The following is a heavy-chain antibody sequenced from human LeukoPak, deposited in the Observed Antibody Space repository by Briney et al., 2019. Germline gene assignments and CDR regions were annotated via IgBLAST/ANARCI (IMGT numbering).Heavy chain of an antibody. J-gene: IGHJ5*02. Sequence: SVKVSCKASGYTFTTYGISWVRQAPGQGLGWMGGIIPIFGTANYAQKFQGRVTITADESTSTAYMELSSLRSEDTAVYYCAREPTTVTTWSWFDPWGQGTLVTVSS. CDR3: AREPTTVTTWSWFDP. V-gene: IGHV1-69*13. CDR1: GYTFTTYG. D-gene: IGHD4-17*01. CDR2: IIPIFGTA.